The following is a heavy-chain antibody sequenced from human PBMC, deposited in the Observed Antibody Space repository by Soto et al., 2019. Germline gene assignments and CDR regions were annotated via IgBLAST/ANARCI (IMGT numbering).Heavy chain of an antibody. D-gene: IGHD6-13*01. J-gene: IGHJ6*02. CDR1: GGTFSSYA. CDR2: IIPIFGTA. CDR3: ARPIAAAYYYGMDV. Sequence: SVKVSCKASGGTFSSYAISWVRQAPGQGLEWMGGIIPIFGTANYAQKFQGRVTVTADESTSTAYMELSSLRSEDTAVYYCARPIAAAYYYGMDVWGQGTTVTVSS. V-gene: IGHV1-69*13.